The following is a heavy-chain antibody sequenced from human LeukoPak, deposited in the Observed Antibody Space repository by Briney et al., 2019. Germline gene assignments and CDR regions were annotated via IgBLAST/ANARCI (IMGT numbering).Heavy chain of an antibody. V-gene: IGHV1-18*01. CDR2: ISAYNGNT. Sequence: ASVKVSCKASGYTFTSYGISRVRQAPGQGLEWMGWISAYNGNTNYAQKLQGRVTMTTDTSTSTAYMELRSLRSDDTAVYYCARAVLRYFDWLLHPTDYWGQGTLVTVSS. J-gene: IGHJ4*02. CDR1: GYTFTSYG. CDR3: ARAVLRYFDWLLHPTDY. D-gene: IGHD3-9*01.